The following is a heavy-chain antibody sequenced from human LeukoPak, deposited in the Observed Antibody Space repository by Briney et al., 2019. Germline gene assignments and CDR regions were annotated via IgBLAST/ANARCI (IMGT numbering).Heavy chain of an antibody. J-gene: IGHJ4*02. V-gene: IGHV4-59*01. CDR1: GGSISSYY. D-gene: IGHD5-12*01. CDR2: IYYSGST. Sequence: SETLSLTCTVSGGSISSYYWSWIRQPPGKGLEWIGYIYYSGSTNYNPSLKSRVTISVDTSKNQFSLKLSSVTAADTAVYYCARDPVDIVATGYFDYRGQGTLVTVSS. CDR3: ARDPVDIVATGYFDY.